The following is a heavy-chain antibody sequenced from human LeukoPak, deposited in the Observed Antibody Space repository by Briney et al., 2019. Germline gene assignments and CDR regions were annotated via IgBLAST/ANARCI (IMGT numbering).Heavy chain of an antibody. Sequence: SETLSLTCTVSGGSISSYYWSWIRQPPGKGLEWIGYIYYSGSTNYNPSLKSRVTMSVDTSKNQFALKLSSVTAADTAVYYCARGTSGNYYPFDNWGQGTLVTVSS. V-gene: IGHV4-59*01. CDR3: ARGTSGNYYPFDN. CDR1: GGSISSYY. CDR2: IYYSGST. D-gene: IGHD3-10*01. J-gene: IGHJ4*02.